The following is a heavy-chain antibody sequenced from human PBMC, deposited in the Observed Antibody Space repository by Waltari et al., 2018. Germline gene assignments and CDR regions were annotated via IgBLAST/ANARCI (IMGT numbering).Heavy chain of an antibody. J-gene: IGHJ4*02. Sequence: QVQLQQWGAGLLKPSETLSLTCAVYGGSFSGSYWSWIRQPPGKGLEWIGEINHSGSTNYNPSLKSRVTISVDTSKNQFSLKLSSVTAADTAVYYCARGRGSSSPEQDFDYWGQGTLVTVSS. CDR2: INHSGST. CDR3: ARGRGSSSPEQDFDY. V-gene: IGHV4-34*01. D-gene: IGHD6-13*01. CDR1: GGSFSGSY.